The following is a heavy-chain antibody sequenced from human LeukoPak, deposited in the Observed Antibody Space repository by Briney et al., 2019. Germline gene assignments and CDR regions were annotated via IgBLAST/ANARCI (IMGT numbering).Heavy chain of an antibody. CDR2: MNPNSGYT. J-gene: IGHJ4*02. D-gene: IGHD3-22*01. CDR3: ARGRNAQVVVVITTVVFDY. Sequence: ASVKVSCKASGYTFTSYDINWVRQATGQGLEWMGWMNPNSGYTGYAQKFQGRVTVTRNTSISTAYMELSSLRSEDTAVYYCARGRNAQVVVVITTVVFDYWGQGTLVTVSS. V-gene: IGHV1-8*01. CDR1: GYTFTSYD.